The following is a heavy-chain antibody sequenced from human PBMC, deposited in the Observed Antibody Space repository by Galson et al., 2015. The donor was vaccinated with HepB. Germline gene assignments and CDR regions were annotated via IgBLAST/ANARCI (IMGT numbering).Heavy chain of an antibody. CDR3: AKSMAARPGSFDY. D-gene: IGHD6-6*01. V-gene: IGHV3-7*03. CDR2: IKQDGSEK. CDR1: GFTFSSYW. J-gene: IGHJ4*02. Sequence: SLRLSCAASGFTFSSYWMSWVRQAPGKGLEWVANIKQDGSEKYYVDSVKGRFTISRDNAKNSLYLQMNTLRAEDTAVYYCAKSMAARPGSFDYWGQGTLVTVSS.